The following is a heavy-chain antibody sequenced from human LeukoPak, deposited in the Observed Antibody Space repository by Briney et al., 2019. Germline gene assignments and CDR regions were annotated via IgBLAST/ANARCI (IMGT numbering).Heavy chain of an antibody. J-gene: IGHJ6*03. CDR2: INHSGST. V-gene: IGHV4-34*01. CDR3: ARGGYDYVWGSYRGAYYYYYMDV. CDR1: GGSFSGYY. D-gene: IGHD3-16*02. Sequence: SETLSLTCAVYGGSFSGYYWSWIRQPPEKGLEWIGEINHSGSTNYNPSLKRRVTISVDTSKNRFSLKLSSVTAADTAVDYCARGGYDYVWGSYRGAYYYYYMDVWGKGTTVTVSS.